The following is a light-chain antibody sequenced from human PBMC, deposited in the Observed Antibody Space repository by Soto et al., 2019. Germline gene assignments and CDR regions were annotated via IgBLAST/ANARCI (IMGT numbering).Light chain of an antibody. J-gene: IGLJ1*01. CDR1: SSDVGGYNY. CDR2: DVS. Sequence: QSALTQPASGSGSPGRSITISCTGTSSDVGGYNYVSWYQQHPGKAPKLMIYDVSNRPSGISNRFSGSKSGNTASLTISGLQAEDEADYYCSSYTSSSTYVFGTGTKVTVL. V-gene: IGLV2-14*01. CDR3: SSYTSSSTYV.